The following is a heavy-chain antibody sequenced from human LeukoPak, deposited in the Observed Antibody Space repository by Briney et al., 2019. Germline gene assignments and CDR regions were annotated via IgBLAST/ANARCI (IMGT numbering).Heavy chain of an antibody. D-gene: IGHD2-15*01. J-gene: IGHJ6*03. CDR2: IYYSGST. CDR1: GGSISSYY. Sequence: SETLSLTCTVSGGSISSYYWSWIRQPPGKGLEWSGDIYYSGSTNYNPSLKSRVTISVDTSKNQFSLKLRSVTAADTACYYCSKAGLPPYYYYYMDVWGKGTTVTVSS. V-gene: IGHV4-59*12. CDR3: SKAGLPPYYYYYMDV.